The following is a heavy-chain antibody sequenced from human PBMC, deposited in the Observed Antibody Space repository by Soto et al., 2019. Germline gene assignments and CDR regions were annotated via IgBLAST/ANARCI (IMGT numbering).Heavy chain of an antibody. V-gene: IGHV4-39*01. Sequence: SETLSLTCTVSGGSISSSSYYWGWIRQPPGKGLEWIGSIYNSGGIYYNPSLKSRVTISVDTSMNQFSLNLSSVTAADTAVYYCGRPMTTVRHDAFDIWGQGTMVTVSS. D-gene: IGHD4-4*01. CDR3: GRPMTTVRHDAFDI. J-gene: IGHJ3*02. CDR1: GGSISSSSYY. CDR2: IYNSGGI.